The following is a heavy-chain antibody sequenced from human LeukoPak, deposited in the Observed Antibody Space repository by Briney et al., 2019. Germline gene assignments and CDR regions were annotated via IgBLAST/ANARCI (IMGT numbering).Heavy chain of an antibody. D-gene: IGHD3-3*01. CDR2: IYYSGST. V-gene: IGHV4-59*01. CDR3: ARVGADYDFWSGYFRYYYYYMDV. J-gene: IGHJ6*03. CDR1: GGSISSYY. Sequence: SETLSLTCTVSGGSISSYYWSWIRQPPGKGLEWIGYIYYSGSTNYNPSLKSRVTISVDTSKNQFSLKLSSVTAADTAVYYCARVGADYDFWSGYFRYYYYYMDVWGKGTTVTVSS.